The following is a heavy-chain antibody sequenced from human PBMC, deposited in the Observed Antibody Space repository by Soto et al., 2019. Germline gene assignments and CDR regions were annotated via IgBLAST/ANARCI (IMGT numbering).Heavy chain of an antibody. CDR2: INDNGEVI. J-gene: IGHJ5*02. CDR1: GFTVNNSI. D-gene: IGHD6-25*01. V-gene: IGHV3-23*01. Sequence: PGGSLRLSCAASGFTVNNSIMTWVRQAPGEGLERVSGINDNGEVIYYADSVKGRFTISRASAKNTRYLQMNSLTVDDTAIYYFGQAGLRRRLVPLGRGTQLTASS. CDR3: GQAGLRRRLVP.